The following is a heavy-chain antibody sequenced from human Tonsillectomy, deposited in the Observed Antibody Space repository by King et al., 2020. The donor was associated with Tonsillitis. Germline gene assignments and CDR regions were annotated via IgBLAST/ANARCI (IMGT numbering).Heavy chain of an antibody. Sequence: VQLVESGGGLVQPGGSLRLSCAASGFTFSSYAMSWVRQAPGKGLEWVSAISGSGGSTYYADSVKGRFTISRDKSKNTLYLQMNSLRAEDTAVYYCAKDPATYYYDSSGPSFDYWGQGTLVTVSS. J-gene: IGHJ4*02. CDR1: GFTFSSYA. V-gene: IGHV3-23*04. CDR2: ISGSGGST. CDR3: AKDPATYYYDSSGPSFDY. D-gene: IGHD3-22*01.